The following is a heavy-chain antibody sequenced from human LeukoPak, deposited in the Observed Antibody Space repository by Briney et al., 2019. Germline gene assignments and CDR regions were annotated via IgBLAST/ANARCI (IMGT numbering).Heavy chain of an antibody. V-gene: IGHV1-2*02. CDR1: GYTFTGYY. Sequence: GASVKVSCKASGYTFTGYYMHWVRQAPGQGLEWMGWINPNSGGTNYAQKFQGRVTMTRDTSTSTAYMELSRLRSDDTAVYYCARDQVGQQLVRTQYFQHWGQGTLVTVSS. D-gene: IGHD6-13*01. J-gene: IGHJ1*01. CDR3: ARDQVGQQLVRTQYFQH. CDR2: INPNSGGT.